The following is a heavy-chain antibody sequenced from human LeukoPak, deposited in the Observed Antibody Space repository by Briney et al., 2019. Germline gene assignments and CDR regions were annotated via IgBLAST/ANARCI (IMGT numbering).Heavy chain of an antibody. Sequence: SETLSLTCTVSGYSISSGYYWGWIRQPPGKGLEWIGSIYHSGSTYYNPSLKSRVTISVDTSKNQFSLKLSSVTAADTAVYYCARDGTRIGAFDIWGQGTMVTVSS. D-gene: IGHD2-2*01. V-gene: IGHV4-38-2*02. CDR1: GYSISSGYY. J-gene: IGHJ3*02. CDR3: ARDGTRIGAFDI. CDR2: IYHSGST.